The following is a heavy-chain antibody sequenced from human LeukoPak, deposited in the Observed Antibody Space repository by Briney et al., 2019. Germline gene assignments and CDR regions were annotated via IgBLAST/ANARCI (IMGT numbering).Heavy chain of an antibody. Sequence: SEKVSCKASGGTFSSYAISWVRQAPGQGLEWMGGIIPIFGTANYAQKFQGRVTITADESTSTAYMELSSLRSEDTAVYYCASFGQLVPPFDYWGQGTLVTVSS. V-gene: IGHV1-69*01. J-gene: IGHJ4*02. CDR3: ASFGQLVPPFDY. CDR2: IIPIFGTA. D-gene: IGHD6-6*01. CDR1: GGTFSSYA.